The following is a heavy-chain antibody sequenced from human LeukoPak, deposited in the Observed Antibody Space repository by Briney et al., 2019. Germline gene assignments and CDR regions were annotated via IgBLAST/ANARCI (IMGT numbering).Heavy chain of an antibody. J-gene: IGHJ4*02. CDR1: VFTFDEYA. Sequence: GGSLRLSRAASVFTFDEYAMHGVRQARGKGLEWGLGLSWNRGSKGYTDSAKGRLTISRDNAKNTLYLQMSSLRAEDTAVYCCARTGRYSRYRGLVGAKDFGYWGQGTLVTVS. D-gene: IGHD1-26*01. CDR2: LSWNRGSK. V-gene: IGHV3-9*01. CDR3: ARTGRYSRYRGLVGAKDFGY.